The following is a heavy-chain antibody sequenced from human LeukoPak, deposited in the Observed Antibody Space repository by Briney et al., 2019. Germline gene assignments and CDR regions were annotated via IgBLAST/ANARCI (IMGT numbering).Heavy chain of an antibody. V-gene: IGHV4-38-2*02. J-gene: IGHJ6*03. CDR3: ARVVPAAIGYYYYMDV. CDR1: GGSVSDYY. Sequence: SETLSLTCTVSGGSVSDYYWGWIRQPPGKGLEWIGSIYHSGSTYYNPSLKSRVTISVDTSKNQFSLKLSSVTAADTAVYYCARVVPAAIGYYYYMDVWGKGTTVTVSS. D-gene: IGHD2-2*02. CDR2: IYHSGST.